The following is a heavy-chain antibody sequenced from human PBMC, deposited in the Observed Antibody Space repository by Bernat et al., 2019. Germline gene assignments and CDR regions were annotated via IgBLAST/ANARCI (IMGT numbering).Heavy chain of an antibody. CDR2: VSSSGDNS. CDR3: ARRVHYDAFDI. Sequence: VQLVESGGGLVQPGGSLRLSCSASGFTFNDFAFHWVRQAPGTGLQYVSGVSSSGDNSSYADSVKGRFTIFRDNSKNTLYLQMNSLRADDTAVFYCARRVHYDAFDIWGQGTMVTVSS. CDR1: GFTFNDFA. J-gene: IGHJ3*02. V-gene: IGHV3-64*04.